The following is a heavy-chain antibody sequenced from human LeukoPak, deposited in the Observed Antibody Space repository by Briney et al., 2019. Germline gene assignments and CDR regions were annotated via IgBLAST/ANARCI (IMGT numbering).Heavy chain of an antibody. CDR3: ARDSLYCSGGSCYSRGSGYFQH. CDR1: GFTFSSSE. D-gene: IGHD2-15*01. CDR2: ISSSSSYI. J-gene: IGHJ1*01. V-gene: IGHV3-21*01. Sequence: PGGSLRLSCAASGFTFSSSEMNWVRQAPGRGLEWGSSISSSSSYIYYADSVKGRFTISRDNAKNSLYLQMNSLRAEDTAVYYCARDSLYCSGGSCYSRGSGYFQHWGQGTLLTVSS.